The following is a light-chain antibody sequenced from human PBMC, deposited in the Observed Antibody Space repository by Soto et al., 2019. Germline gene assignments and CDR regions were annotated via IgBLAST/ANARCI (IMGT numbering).Light chain of an antibody. V-gene: IGKV3D-11*01. CDR2: DAS. Sequence: EIVLTQSPATLSLSPGERATLSCRASQDINTYLAWYQQKPGQAPRLLIYDASNRAKGIPARFSVSGPGTDFTLTISSLEPEDFAVYYCQQRSNWPITFGQGTRLEIK. CDR1: QDINTY. J-gene: IGKJ5*01. CDR3: QQRSNWPIT.